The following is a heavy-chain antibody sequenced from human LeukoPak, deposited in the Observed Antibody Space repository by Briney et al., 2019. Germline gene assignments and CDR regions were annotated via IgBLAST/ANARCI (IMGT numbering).Heavy chain of an antibody. CDR3: ASPQEYTPYYYYGMDV. V-gene: IGHV1-69*01. D-gene: IGHD1-1*01. Sequence: ASVKVSCKASRGTFSSYAISWVRQAPGQGLEWMGGIIPIFGTANYAQKFQGRVTITADESTSTAYMELSSLRSEDTAVYYCASPQEYTPYYYYGMDVWGKGTTVTVSS. CDR2: IIPIFGTA. J-gene: IGHJ6*04. CDR1: RGTFSSYA.